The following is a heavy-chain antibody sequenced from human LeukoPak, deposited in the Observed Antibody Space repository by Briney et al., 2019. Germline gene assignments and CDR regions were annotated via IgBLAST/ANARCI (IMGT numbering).Heavy chain of an antibody. V-gene: IGHV3-7*03. CDR1: GFTFSNYW. Sequence: GGSLRLSCEGSGFTFSNYWMNWVRHAPGKGLEWVANIKQDGSEEHYVDSVKGRFTISRDNAKNSLYLQMNSLRVEDTAVYYCAKEGRSLQTYWGQGTLVTVSS. CDR3: AKEGRSLQTY. CDR2: IKQDGSEE. J-gene: IGHJ4*02. D-gene: IGHD5-24*01.